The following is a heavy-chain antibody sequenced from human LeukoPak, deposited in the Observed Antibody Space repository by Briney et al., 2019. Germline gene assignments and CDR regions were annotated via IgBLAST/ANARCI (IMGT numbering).Heavy chain of an antibody. CDR1: GFTFSSYG. J-gene: IGHJ4*02. CDR3: ARDQSTMIVVYYFDY. CDR2: IWYDGSNK. Sequence: GGSLRLSCAASGFTFSSYGMHWVRQAPGKGLEWVAVIWYDGSNKYYADSVKGRFTISRDNSKNTLYLQMNSLRAEDTAVYYCARDQSTMIVVYYFDYWGQGTLVTVSS. V-gene: IGHV3-33*01. D-gene: IGHD3-22*01.